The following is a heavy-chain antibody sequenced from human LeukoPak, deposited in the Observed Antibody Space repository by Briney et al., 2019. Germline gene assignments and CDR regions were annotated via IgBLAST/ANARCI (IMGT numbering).Heavy chain of an antibody. CDR3: ANQQPPNDEFDY. Sequence: ASVKVSCKASGYTFSNYFIHWVRQAPGQELEWMGWINPNSGGTNYAQKFQGRVTMTRDTSISTAYMELSRPRSDDTAVYYCANQQPPNDEFDYWGQGTLVSVSS. V-gene: IGHV1-2*02. J-gene: IGHJ4*02. CDR2: INPNSGGT. D-gene: IGHD1-1*01. CDR1: GYTFSNYF.